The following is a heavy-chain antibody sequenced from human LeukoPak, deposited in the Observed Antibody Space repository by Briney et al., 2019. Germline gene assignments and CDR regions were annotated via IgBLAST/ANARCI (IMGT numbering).Heavy chain of an antibody. J-gene: IGHJ5*02. V-gene: IGHV4-34*01. CDR1: GGSFSGYY. CDR3: ARGHFPSITMVRGARNWFDP. CDR2: INHSGST. D-gene: IGHD3-10*01. Sequence: SETLSLTCAVYGGSFSGYYWSWIRQPPGKGLEWIGEINHSGSTNYNPSLESRVTISVDTSKNQFSLKLSSVTAADTAVYYCARGHFPSITMVRGARNWFDPWGQGTLVTVSS.